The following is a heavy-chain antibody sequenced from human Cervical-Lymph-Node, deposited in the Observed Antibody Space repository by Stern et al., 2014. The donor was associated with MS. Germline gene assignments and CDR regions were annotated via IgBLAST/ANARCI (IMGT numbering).Heavy chain of an antibody. Sequence: VQLVASGPGLVKPSETLSLTCTVSGGSISSYYWSWIRQPPGKGLEWFGYIYYSGSTNYNPSLKSRVTISVDTSKNQFSLKLSSVTAADTAVYYCARTKRITMVRGAMYYFDYWGQGTLVTVSS. CDR1: GGSISSYY. V-gene: IGHV4-59*01. CDR2: IYYSGST. D-gene: IGHD3-10*01. CDR3: ARTKRITMVRGAMYYFDY. J-gene: IGHJ4*02.